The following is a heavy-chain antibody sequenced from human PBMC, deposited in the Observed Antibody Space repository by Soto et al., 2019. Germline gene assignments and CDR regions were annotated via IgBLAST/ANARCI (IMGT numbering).Heavy chain of an antibody. CDR1: GFTFSTYS. D-gene: IGHD2-2*01. J-gene: IGHJ5*02. V-gene: IGHV3-23*01. CDR3: AQGVLPAPPLDP. CDR2: ISGAGGTT. Sequence: GGSLRLSCKASGFTFSTYSMNWVRQAPGKGLDWVASISGAGGTTYYADSVRGRFTVSRDNSKNTLYLDMHNLSAGDTAVYYCAQGVLPAPPLDPWGQGTMVTVS.